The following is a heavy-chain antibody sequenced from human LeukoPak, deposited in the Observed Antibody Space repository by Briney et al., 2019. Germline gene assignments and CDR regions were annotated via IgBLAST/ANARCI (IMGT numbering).Heavy chain of an antibody. CDR2: ISSSSYI. Sequence: PGGSLRLSCAASGFTFSSYSMNWVRQAPGKGLEWVSFISSSSYIYYADSVKGRFTISRDNAKNSLYLQMNSLRAEDTAVYYCARVDGEGDYWGQGTLVTVSS. D-gene: IGHD4-17*01. V-gene: IGHV3-21*01. J-gene: IGHJ4*02. CDR1: GFTFSSYS. CDR3: ARVDGEGDY.